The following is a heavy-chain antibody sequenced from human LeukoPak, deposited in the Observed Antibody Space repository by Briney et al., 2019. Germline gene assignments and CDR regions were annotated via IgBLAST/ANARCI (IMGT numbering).Heavy chain of an antibody. CDR1: GGSIGSSSNDY. J-gene: IGHJ4*02. CDR3: AGSRGGVTLDY. V-gene: IGHV4-61*05. D-gene: IGHD2-21*02. CDR2: MSYTGSS. Sequence: SETLSLTCSVSGGSIGSSSNDYWTWIRQPPGKGLEWVGYMSYTGSSNYNPSLRYRVTMSVDTSKNQFSLRLSSVTAADTAVYFCAGSRGGVTLDYWGQGTLVTVSS.